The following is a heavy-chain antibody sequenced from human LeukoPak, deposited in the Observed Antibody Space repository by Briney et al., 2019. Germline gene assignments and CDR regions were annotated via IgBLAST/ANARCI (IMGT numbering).Heavy chain of an antibody. Sequence: GGSLRLSCAASGFTFSSYDMHWVRHATRKSLEWGSAIGTAGDTYYPGSVKGRFTISRENAKNSLYLQMNSLRAGDTAVYYCARSPPFRYCSSTSCTYYGMDVWGQGTTVTVSS. CDR2: IGTAGDT. V-gene: IGHV3-13*01. D-gene: IGHD2-2*01. J-gene: IGHJ6*02. CDR1: GFTFSSYD. CDR3: ARSPPFRYCSSTSCTYYGMDV.